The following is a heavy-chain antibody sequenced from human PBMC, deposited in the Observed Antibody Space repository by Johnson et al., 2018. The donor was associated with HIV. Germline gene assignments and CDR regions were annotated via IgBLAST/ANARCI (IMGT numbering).Heavy chain of an antibody. Sequence: VQLVESGGGLIQPGGSLRLSCAASGFTVSSNYMSWVRQAPGKGLEWVGSIKQDGSESYYVDSVKGRFTISSDNAKNSLYLQMNSLRAEDTAVYYCARDSRISLIVVVSRGGFDIWGQGTMVTVSS. V-gene: IGHV3-7*01. CDR3: ARDSRISLIVVVSRGGFDI. D-gene: IGHD3-22*01. J-gene: IGHJ3*02. CDR1: GFTVSSNY. CDR2: IKQDGSES.